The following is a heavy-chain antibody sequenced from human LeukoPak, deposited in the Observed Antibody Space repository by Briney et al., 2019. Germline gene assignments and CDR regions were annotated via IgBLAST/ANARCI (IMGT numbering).Heavy chain of an antibody. CDR3: ATAYCSGGSCYGMDV. J-gene: IGHJ6*02. CDR2: FNPSGGST. Sequence: GASVKVSCKASGYTFTSYYMHWVRQAPGQGLEWMGIFNPSGGSTSYAQKFQGRVTMTEDTSTDTAYMELSSLRSEDTAVYYCATAYCSGGSCYGMDVWGQGTTVTVSS. CDR1: GYTFTSYY. V-gene: IGHV1-46*01. D-gene: IGHD2-15*01.